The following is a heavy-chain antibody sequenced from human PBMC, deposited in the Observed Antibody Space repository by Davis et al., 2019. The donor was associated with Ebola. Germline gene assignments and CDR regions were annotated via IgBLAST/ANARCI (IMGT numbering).Heavy chain of an antibody. J-gene: IGHJ6*02. CDR2: VKQDGSDT. V-gene: IGHV3-7*01. CDR3: ATLPGGRGMDV. Sequence: GESLKISCVVSGLTFTHYWMNWVRQAPGKGLEWVANVKQDGSDTYYVDSVKGRFIISRDNTKNSIYLEMNDLRVDDTAVYYCATLPGGRGMDVWGQGTTVTVS. CDR1: GLTFTHYW. D-gene: IGHD3-10*01.